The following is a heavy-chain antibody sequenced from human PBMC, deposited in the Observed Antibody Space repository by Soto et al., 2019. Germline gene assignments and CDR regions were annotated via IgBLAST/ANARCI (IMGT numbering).Heavy chain of an antibody. J-gene: IGHJ4*02. V-gene: IGHV4-34*01. CDR1: GGSFSGYY. Sequence: QVQLQQWGAGLLKPSETLSLTCAVYGGSFSGYYWSWIRQPPGKGLEWIGEINHSGSTNYNPSLKRRVTISVDTSKNQFSLKLSSVTAADTAVYYCARVEGYSSGWRPGVGFDYWGQGTLVTVSS. CDR2: INHSGST. D-gene: IGHD6-19*01. CDR3: ARVEGYSSGWRPGVGFDY.